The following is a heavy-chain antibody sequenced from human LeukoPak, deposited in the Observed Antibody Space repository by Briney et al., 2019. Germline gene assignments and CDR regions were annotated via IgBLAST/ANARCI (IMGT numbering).Heavy chain of an antibody. D-gene: IGHD3-16*01. CDR3: ARRWGNIVGVTYEY. CDR2: IYYTGST. J-gene: IGHJ4*02. V-gene: IGHV4-39*01. CDR1: GSSITSVSHY. Sequence: SETLSPTCTISGSSITSVSHYWGWIRQPPGKGLEWIGDIYYTGSTYYSPSLRSRATMSVHTSENQFSLRLNSVTAVDTAVYYCARRWGNIVGVTYEYWGQGTLVTVSS.